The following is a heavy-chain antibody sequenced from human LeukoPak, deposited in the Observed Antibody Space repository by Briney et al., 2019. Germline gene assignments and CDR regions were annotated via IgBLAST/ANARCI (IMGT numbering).Heavy chain of an antibody. Sequence: KSSETLSLTCAVSGYSISSGYYWGWIRQPPGKGLEWVGSIYHSGGTYYNASLKSRVIISVDTSKNQFSLKLSSVTAADTAVYYCARRAADEAMIRGANPYFDYWGQGTLVTVS. V-gene: IGHV4-38-2*01. CDR2: IYHSGGT. D-gene: IGHD3-10*01. CDR3: ARRAADEAMIRGANPYFDY. CDR1: GYSISSGYY. J-gene: IGHJ4*02.